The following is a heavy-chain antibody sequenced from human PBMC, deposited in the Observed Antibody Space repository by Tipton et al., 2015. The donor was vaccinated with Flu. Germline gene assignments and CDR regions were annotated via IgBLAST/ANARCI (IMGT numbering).Heavy chain of an antibody. Sequence: SLRLSCAASGITFSDHYMDWVRQAPGEGLEWVGRTRNRPKGYTTEYAASVKGRFTISRDESKNSLYLQMNSLRAEDTAVYYCARKIGDYWGQGTLVTVSS. CDR1: GITFSDHY. CDR2: TRNRPKGYTT. CDR3: ARKIGDY. V-gene: IGHV3-72*01. J-gene: IGHJ4*02.